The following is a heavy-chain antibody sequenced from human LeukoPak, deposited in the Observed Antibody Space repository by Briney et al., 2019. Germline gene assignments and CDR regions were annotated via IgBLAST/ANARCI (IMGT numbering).Heavy chain of an antibody. CDR3: ARWNNLGY. D-gene: IGHD1/OR15-1a*01. V-gene: IGHV3-30*12. J-gene: IGHJ4*02. CDR1: GFTFSNYG. CDR2: VYYDGNNK. Sequence: PGGSLRLSCAASGFTFSNYGMHWVRQAPGKGLEWVAFVYYDGNNKYYAASVKGRFTISRDNSRNTLYLQMNSLRAEDTAVYYCARWNNLGYWGQGTLVTVSS.